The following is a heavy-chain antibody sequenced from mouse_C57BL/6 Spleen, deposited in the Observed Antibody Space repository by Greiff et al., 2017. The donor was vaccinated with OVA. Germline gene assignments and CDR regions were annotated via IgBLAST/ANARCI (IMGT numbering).Heavy chain of an antibody. Sequence: QVQLKQSGAELAKPGASVKLSCKASGYTFTSYWMHWVKQRPGQGLEWIGYINPSSGYTKYNQKFKDKATLTADKSSSTAYMQLSSLTYEDSAVYYCATLTMGDAMDYWGQGTSVTVSS. CDR1: GYTFTSYW. V-gene: IGHV1-7*01. CDR2: INPSSGYT. D-gene: IGHD4-1*01. CDR3: ATLTMGDAMDY. J-gene: IGHJ4*01.